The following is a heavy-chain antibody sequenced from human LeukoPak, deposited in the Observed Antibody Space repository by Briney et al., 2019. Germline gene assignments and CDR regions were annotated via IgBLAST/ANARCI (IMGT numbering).Heavy chain of an antibody. Sequence: PSGTLSLTFAVSGGSVSSSNWWSWVRQPPGKGLEWIGEIYHGGSTNYNPSLKSRVTISVDKSKNQFSLKLSSVTAADTAVYYCARDQAGSGHYYGMDVWGQGTTVTVSS. CDR2: IYHGGST. D-gene: IGHD3-10*01. J-gene: IGHJ6*02. CDR3: ARDQAGSGHYYGMDV. V-gene: IGHV4-4*02. CDR1: GGSVSSSNW.